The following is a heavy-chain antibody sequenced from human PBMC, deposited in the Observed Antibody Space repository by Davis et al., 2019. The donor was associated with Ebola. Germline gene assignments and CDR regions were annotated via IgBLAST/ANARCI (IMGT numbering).Heavy chain of an antibody. Sequence: SETLSLTCTVSGGSISSYYWSWIRQPPGKGLEWIGSIYYSGSTYYNPSLKSRVTISVDTSKNQFSLKLSSVTAADTAVYYCARYSGTAMTPWGQGTLVTVSS. D-gene: IGHD5-18*01. CDR1: GGSISSYY. CDR3: ARYSGTAMTP. CDR2: IYYSGST. V-gene: IGHV4-59*12. J-gene: IGHJ4*02.